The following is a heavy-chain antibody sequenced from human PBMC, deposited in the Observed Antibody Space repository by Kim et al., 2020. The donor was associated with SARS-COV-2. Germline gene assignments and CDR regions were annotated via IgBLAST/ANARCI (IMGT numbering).Heavy chain of an antibody. CDR3: ATLMTTVTTNGMDV. V-gene: IGHV1-69*01. Sequence: ARKFQGRVTITADESTSAAYMELSSLRSEDTAVYYCATLMTTVTTNGMDVWGQGTTVTVSS. J-gene: IGHJ6*02. D-gene: IGHD4-17*01.